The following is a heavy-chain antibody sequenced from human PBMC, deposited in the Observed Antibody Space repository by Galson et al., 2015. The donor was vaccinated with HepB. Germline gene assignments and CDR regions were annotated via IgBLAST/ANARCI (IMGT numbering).Heavy chain of an antibody. V-gene: IGHV3-11*01. CDR3: ARDLSGSDDAFDI. Sequence: SLRLSCAASGFTLSNYYMTWIRQAPGGGLEWVSYIGTSAFTIYYADSVRGRFTISRDNADNTLYLQMNSLRAEDTALYYCARDLSGSDDAFDIWGQGTMVTVAS. D-gene: IGHD5-12*01. J-gene: IGHJ3*02. CDR2: IGTSAFTI. CDR1: GFTLSNYY.